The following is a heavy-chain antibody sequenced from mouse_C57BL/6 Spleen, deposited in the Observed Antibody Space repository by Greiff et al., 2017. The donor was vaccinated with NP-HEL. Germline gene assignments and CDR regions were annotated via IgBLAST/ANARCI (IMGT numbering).Heavy chain of an antibody. CDR3: ARWGHYYGSHAMDY. J-gene: IGHJ4*01. D-gene: IGHD1-1*01. CDR2: IDPSDSYT. Sequence: QVQLQQPGAELVMPGASVKLSCKASGYTFTSYWMHWVKQRPGQGLEWIGEIDPSDSYTNYNQKFKGKSTLTVDKSSSTAYMQLSSLTSEDSAVYYCARWGHYYGSHAMDYWGQGTSVTVSS. CDR1: GYTFTSYW. V-gene: IGHV1-69*01.